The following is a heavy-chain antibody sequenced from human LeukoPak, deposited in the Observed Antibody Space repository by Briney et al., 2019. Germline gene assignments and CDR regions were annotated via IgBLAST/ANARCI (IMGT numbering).Heavy chain of an antibody. D-gene: IGHD3-10*01. Sequence: GGSLRLSCAASGFPFSRNDMSWVRQAPGKGLEWVSSISGSGDRTYYADSVKGRFTISRDTSKNTLYLEMNRLRAEDAAVYYCAKYRGFGDSYDSWGQGTLVTVSS. CDR2: ISGSGDRT. CDR1: GFPFSRND. CDR3: AKYRGFGDSYDS. V-gene: IGHV3-23*01. J-gene: IGHJ4*02.